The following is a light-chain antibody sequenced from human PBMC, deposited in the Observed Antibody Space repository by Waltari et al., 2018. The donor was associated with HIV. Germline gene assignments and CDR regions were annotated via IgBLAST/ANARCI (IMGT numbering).Light chain of an antibody. J-gene: IGLJ3*02. V-gene: IGLV2-11*01. CDR2: DVT. CDR3: CSFAGGYTVV. Sequence: QSALTQPRSVSGSPGQSVTISCTGTSSDVGGHNYVSWYQQHPGKAPKVIIYDVTKRPSGVPDRLSGSKSGNTASLTISGLQAEDEADYYCCSFAGGYTVVFGGGTNLTVL. CDR1: SSDVGGHNY.